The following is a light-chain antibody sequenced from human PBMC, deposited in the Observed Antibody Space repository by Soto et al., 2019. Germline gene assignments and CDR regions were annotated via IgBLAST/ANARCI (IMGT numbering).Light chain of an antibody. CDR2: DAS. V-gene: IGKV3-20*01. CDR1: QSVDNF. J-gene: IGKJ5*01. CDR3: QQYGGSFLT. Sequence: EIVLTQSPATLSLSPGERASLSCRASQSVDNFLAWYQQRPGQAPRLLIYDASSRATGIPDRFSGGGSGTDFTLTISRLEPEDFAVYYCQQYGGSFLTFGQGTRLEIK.